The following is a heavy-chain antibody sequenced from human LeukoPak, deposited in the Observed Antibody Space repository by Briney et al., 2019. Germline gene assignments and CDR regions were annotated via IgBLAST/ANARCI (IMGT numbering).Heavy chain of an antibody. V-gene: IGHV3-21*01. J-gene: IGHJ5*02. Sequence: PEGSLRLSCAASGFTFSSYSMNWVRQAPGKGLEWVSSISSSSSYIYYADSVKGRFTISRDNSKNTLYLQMNSLRAEDTAVYHCANFPGGDSWGQGTLVIVSS. CDR3: ANFPGGDS. CDR2: ISSSSSYI. D-gene: IGHD3-10*01. CDR1: GFTFSSYS.